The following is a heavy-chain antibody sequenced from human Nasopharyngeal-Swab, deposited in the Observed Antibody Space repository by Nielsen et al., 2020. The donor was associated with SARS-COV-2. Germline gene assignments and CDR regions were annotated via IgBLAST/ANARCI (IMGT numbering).Heavy chain of an antibody. CDR1: GYTFTSYA. J-gene: IGHJ4*02. CDR2: INAGNGNT. CDR3: ARDDGDYFSFATALDY. D-gene: IGHD4-17*01. V-gene: IGHV1-3*01. Sequence: ASVKVSCKASGYTFTSYAMHWVRQAPGQRLEWMGCINAGNGNTKYSQKFQGRVTITRDTSASTAYMELSSLRSEDTAVYYCARDDGDYFSFATALDYWGQGTLVTVSS.